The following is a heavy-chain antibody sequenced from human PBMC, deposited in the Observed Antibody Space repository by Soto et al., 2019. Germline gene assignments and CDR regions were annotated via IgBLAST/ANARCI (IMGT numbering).Heavy chain of an antibody. CDR1: GFTFNNYA. CDR2: ISGGGDTT. J-gene: IGHJ4*02. CDR3: AKGRGGSGSLTPRVDF. D-gene: IGHD3-10*01. Sequence: EVQLLESGGGLVQPGGSLRLSCAASGFTFNNYAMTWVRQAPGKGLDWVSAISGGGDTTSYADSVKGRFTVSRDGSKNTLYLQMSSLTGEDTALYYCAKGRGGSGSLTPRVDFWGQGTLVTVSS. V-gene: IGHV3-23*01.